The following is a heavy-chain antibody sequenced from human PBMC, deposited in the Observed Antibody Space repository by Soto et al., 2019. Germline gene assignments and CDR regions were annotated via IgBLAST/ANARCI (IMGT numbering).Heavy chain of an antibody. CDR2: ISAYNGNT. CDR1: GYTFTSYG. V-gene: IGHV1-18*01. J-gene: IGHJ4*02. CDR3: ARDLRYSRSYRTRAGVDY. D-gene: IGHD1-26*01. Sequence: QVQLVQSGAEVKKPGASVKVSCKASGYTFTSYGISWVRQAPGQVLEWMGWISAYNGNTNYAQKLQCRVTMTTDTSTSTAYMALRSRRSDDTAVYYCARDLRYSRSYRTRAGVDYWGQGTLVTVSS.